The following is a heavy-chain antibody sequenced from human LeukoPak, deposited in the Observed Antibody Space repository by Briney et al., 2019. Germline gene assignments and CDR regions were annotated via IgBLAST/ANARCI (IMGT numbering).Heavy chain of an antibody. J-gene: IGHJ6*02. CDR2: ISSSGSTI. Sequence: GGSLRLSCAASGFTFSDYYMSWIRQAPGKGLEWVSYISSSGSTIYYADSVKGRFTISGDNAKNSLYLQMNSLRAEDTAVYYCARAYGSGSYRHYGMDVWGQGTTVTVSS. CDR1: GFTFSDYY. V-gene: IGHV3-11*01. CDR3: ARAYGSGSYRHYGMDV. D-gene: IGHD3-10*01.